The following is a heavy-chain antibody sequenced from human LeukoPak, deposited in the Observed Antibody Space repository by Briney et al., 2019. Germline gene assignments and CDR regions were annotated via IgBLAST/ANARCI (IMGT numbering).Heavy chain of an antibody. CDR1: GGSITNF. CDR2: IYYSGST. D-gene: IGHD3-9*01. V-gene: IGHV4-39*07. Sequence: SETLSLTCTVSGGSITNFWSWIRQPPGKGLEWIGSIYYSGSTYYNPSLKSRVTISVDTSKNQFSLKLSSVTAADTAVYYCARGYFDWLGFDPWGQGTLVTVSS. CDR3: ARGYFDWLGFDP. J-gene: IGHJ5*02.